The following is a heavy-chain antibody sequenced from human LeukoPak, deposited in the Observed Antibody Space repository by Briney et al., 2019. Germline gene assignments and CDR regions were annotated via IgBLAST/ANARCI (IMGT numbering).Heavy chain of an antibody. CDR2: IYPGDSDT. CDR3: ARQDYYDGTATIAAFDR. D-gene: IGHD3-22*01. J-gene: IGHJ4*02. Sequence: GESLKISCKGSGYSFTNFKIGWVRQMPGKGLEWMGIIYPGDSDTRYSPSFQGQVTISVDKSISTAYLQWSSLKASDTAMYYCARQDYYDGTATIAAFDRWGQGTLVTVSS. CDR1: GYSFTNFK. V-gene: IGHV5-51*01.